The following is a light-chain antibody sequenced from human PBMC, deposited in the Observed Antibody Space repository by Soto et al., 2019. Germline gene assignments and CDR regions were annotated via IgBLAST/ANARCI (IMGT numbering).Light chain of an antibody. V-gene: IGKV3-20*01. J-gene: IGKJ1*01. Sequence: ETVLTQSPASLSLSPGERATLSCRASQSVSSSYLAWYQQKPGQAPRLLIYGASRRATGIPDRFSGSESGTDFTLTISRLEPEDFAVDYCQQYGSSPETFGRGTKVDIK. CDR2: GAS. CDR3: QQYGSSPET. CDR1: QSVSSSY.